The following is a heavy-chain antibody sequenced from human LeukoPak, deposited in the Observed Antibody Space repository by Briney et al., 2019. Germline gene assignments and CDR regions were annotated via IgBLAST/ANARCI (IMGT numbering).Heavy chain of an antibody. J-gene: IGHJ4*02. CDR2: VKYDGSTT. Sequence: GGSLRLSCAASGLTFSAYWTHSVPDAPGKGVVWVSRVKYDGSTTDYADSVKRRFTISSNNKRDILYLEMTSLRVEDTAVYCCARDLDWLLFDYWGQGALVTVSS. V-gene: IGHV3-74*01. CDR1: GLTFSAYW. D-gene: IGHD3-9*01. CDR3: ARDLDWLLFDY.